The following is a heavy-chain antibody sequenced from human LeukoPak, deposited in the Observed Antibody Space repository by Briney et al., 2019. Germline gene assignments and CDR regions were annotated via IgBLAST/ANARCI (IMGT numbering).Heavy chain of an antibody. CDR2: ISSSGSTI. CDR3: ARVGSGWSGDYFDY. V-gene: IGHV3-48*04. J-gene: IGHJ4*02. D-gene: IGHD6-19*01. CDR1: GFTFSNYW. Sequence: PGGSLRLSCTASGFTFSNYWMNWVRQAPGKGLEWVSYISSSGSTIYYADSVKGRFTISRDNAKNSLYLQMNSLRAGDTAVYYCARVGSGWSGDYFDYWGQGTLVTVSS.